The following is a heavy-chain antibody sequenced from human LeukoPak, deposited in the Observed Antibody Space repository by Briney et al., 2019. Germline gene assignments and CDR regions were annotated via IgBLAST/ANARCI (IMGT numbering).Heavy chain of an antibody. J-gene: IGHJ4*02. V-gene: IGHV3-21*01. CDR3: ASLSRPKYFDN. CDR2: ISSSSGYI. Sequence: GGSLRLSCAASGFTFSSYRMHWVRQAPGKGLEWVSSISSSSGYIYYADSVKGRFTISRDNAKNSLYLQMNSLRAEDTAVYYCASLSRPKYFDNWGQGTLVTVSS. CDR1: GFTFSSYR.